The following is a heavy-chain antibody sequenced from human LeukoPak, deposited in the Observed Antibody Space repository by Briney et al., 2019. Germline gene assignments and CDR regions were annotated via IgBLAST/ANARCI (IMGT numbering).Heavy chain of an antibody. Sequence: SETLSLTCTVSGGSISSYYWSWIRQPAGKGLEWIGRIYTSGSTNYNPSLKSRVTMSVDTSKNQFSRKLSSVTAADTAVYYCARGSSSWFDWYFDLWGRGTLVTVSS. CDR3: ARGSSSWFDWYFDL. V-gene: IGHV4-4*07. D-gene: IGHD6-13*01. CDR2: IYTSGST. CDR1: GGSISSYY. J-gene: IGHJ2*01.